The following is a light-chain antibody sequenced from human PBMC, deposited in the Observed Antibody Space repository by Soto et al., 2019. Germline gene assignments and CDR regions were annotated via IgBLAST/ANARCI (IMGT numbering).Light chain of an antibody. V-gene: IGLV2-14*01. CDR3: TSYASGSSHVV. Sequence: QSALTQPASVSGSPGQSITLSCTGTSSDIGGYDYVSWYQRHQGKAPKLIIYDVNNRPSGVSNRFSGSKSGNTASLTSSGLQAEDEADYYCTSYASGSSHVVFGAGSKLTVL. J-gene: IGLJ2*01. CDR2: DVN. CDR1: SSDIGGYDY.